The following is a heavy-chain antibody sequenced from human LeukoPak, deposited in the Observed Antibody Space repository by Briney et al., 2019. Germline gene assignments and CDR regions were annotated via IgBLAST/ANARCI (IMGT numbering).Heavy chain of an antibody. J-gene: IGHJ4*02. CDR3: ASGYSYGYHY. V-gene: IGHV3-74*01. D-gene: IGHD5-18*01. CDR2: ITNDGSST. CDR1: GLTFSSHW. Sequence: TGGSLRLSCAASGLTFSSHWMHWVRQAPGKGLVWVSRITNDGSSTTYADSVKGRFTISRDNAKNMLYLQVNSLRAEDTAVYYCASGYSYGYHYWGQGTLVTVSS.